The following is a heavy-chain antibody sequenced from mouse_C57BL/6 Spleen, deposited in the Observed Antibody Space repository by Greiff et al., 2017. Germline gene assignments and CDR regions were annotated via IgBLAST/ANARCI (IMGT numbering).Heavy chain of an antibody. CDR3: ASCPEEEGFAY. CDR2: ISYDGSN. V-gene: IGHV3-6*01. J-gene: IGHJ3*01. Sequence: EVQLVESGPGLVKPSQSLSLTCSVTGYSITSGYYWNWIRQFPGNKLEWMGYISYDGSNNYNPSLKNRISITRDTSKNQFFLKLNSVTTEDTATYYCASCPEEEGFAYWGQGTLVTVSA. CDR1: GYSITSGYY.